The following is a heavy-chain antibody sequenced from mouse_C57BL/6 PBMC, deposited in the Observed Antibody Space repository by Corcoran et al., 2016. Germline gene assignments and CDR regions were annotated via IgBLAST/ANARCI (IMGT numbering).Heavy chain of an antibody. Sequence: QVQLQQSGPELVKPGASVKISCQASGYSFTSYYIHWVKQRPGKGLEWIGWIYPGSGNTKYNEKFKGKATLTADTSSSTAYMQLSSLTSEDSAVYYCARPGSSPYAMDYLGQGTSVTVSS. CDR1: GYSFTSYY. D-gene: IGHD1-1*01. J-gene: IGHJ4*01. CDR3: ARPGSSPYAMDY. V-gene: IGHV1-66*01. CDR2: IYPGSGNT.